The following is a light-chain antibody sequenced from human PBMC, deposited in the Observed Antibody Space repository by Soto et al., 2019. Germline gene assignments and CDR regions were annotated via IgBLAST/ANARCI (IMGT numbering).Light chain of an antibody. J-gene: IGLJ1*01. Sequence: QSVLTQPPSVSGAPGQRVTISCTGSSSNIGAHYDVHWYQQLPGTAPKLLIYGNSNRPSGVPDRFSGSKSGTSASLAITGIQAEDEADYYCQSYDNSLSVYVFGTGTKLTVL. CDR1: SSNIGAHYD. V-gene: IGLV1-40*01. CDR3: QSYDNSLSVYV. CDR2: GNS.